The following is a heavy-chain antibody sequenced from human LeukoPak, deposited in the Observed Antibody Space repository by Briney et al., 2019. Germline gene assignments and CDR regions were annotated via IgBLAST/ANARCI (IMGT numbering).Heavy chain of an antibody. CDR1: GYTFTSYG. Sequence: ASVKVSCKASGYTFTSYGISWVRQAPGQGLEWMGWINPNSGGTNYAQKFQGRVTMTRGTSISTAYMELSRLRSDDTAVYYCARVYIVATGFDYWGQGTLVTVSS. CDR3: ARVYIVATGFDY. V-gene: IGHV1-2*02. J-gene: IGHJ4*02. D-gene: IGHD5-12*01. CDR2: INPNSGGT.